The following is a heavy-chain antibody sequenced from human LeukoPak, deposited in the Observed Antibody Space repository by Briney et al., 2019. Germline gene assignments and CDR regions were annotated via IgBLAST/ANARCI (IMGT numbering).Heavy chain of an antibody. D-gene: IGHD6-19*01. CDR1: GFTFSSYG. J-gene: IGHJ6*02. Sequence: GGSLRLSCAASGFTFSSYGMHWVRQAPGKGLEWVAVIWYDGSNKYYADSVKGRFTISRDNSKNTLYLQMNSLRAEDTAVYYCAKDSSGWFYYYYGMDVWGQGTTVTVSS. V-gene: IGHV3-33*06. CDR2: IWYDGSNK. CDR3: AKDSSGWFYYYYGMDV.